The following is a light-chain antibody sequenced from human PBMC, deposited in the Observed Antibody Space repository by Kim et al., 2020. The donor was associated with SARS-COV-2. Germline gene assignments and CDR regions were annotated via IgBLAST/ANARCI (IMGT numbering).Light chain of an antibody. V-gene: IGLV10-54*04. J-gene: IGLJ3*02. CDR2: RNN. Sequence: RQTATLPCTGNRNNVGDEGAAWLQQHQGHPPKLLSYRNNNRPSGISERFSASKSGNTASLTITGLQPEDEADYYCSAWDRSLSAWVFGGGTQLTVL. CDR3: SAWDRSLSAWV. CDR1: RNNVGDEG.